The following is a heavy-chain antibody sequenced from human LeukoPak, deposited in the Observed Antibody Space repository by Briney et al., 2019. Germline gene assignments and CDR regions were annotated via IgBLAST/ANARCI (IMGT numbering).Heavy chain of an antibody. V-gene: IGHV4-39*01. J-gene: IGHJ4*02. CDR1: GFSVSDPLSY. D-gene: IGHD3-9*01. CDR2: INFIGRT. Sequence: PSETLSLTCTVSGFSVSDPLSYWGRVRQPPGKGLEWIAEINFIGRTSYNSSLNSRVTMSVDTSKNQFSLKMTSLTAADTAVYFCARLTKGRYFDYIFAFWGQGILVTVSS. CDR3: ARLTKGRYFDYIFAF.